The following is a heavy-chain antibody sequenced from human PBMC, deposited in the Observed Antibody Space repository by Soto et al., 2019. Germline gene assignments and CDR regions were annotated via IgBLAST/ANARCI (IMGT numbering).Heavy chain of an antibody. D-gene: IGHD6-13*01. Sequence: QVQLVQSGAEVKTSGASVKVSCKPSGYTFIDYYIHWIRQAPGQGLEWMGWINPDTGGTDYAKNFQGRVTMTRDTSISTVYIDLSRLKSDDTAVFYCARAVGTDGSSWYRGRLDNWGQGTLVTVSS. CDR2: INPDTGGT. CDR1: GYTFIDYY. CDR3: ARAVGTDGSSWYRGRLDN. J-gene: IGHJ4*02. V-gene: IGHV1-2*02.